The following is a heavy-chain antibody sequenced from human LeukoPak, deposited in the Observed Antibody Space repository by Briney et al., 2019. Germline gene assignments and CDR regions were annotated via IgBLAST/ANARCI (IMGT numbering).Heavy chain of an antibody. D-gene: IGHD6-13*01. J-gene: IGHJ4*02. CDR3: AKKGIAAADSIDY. V-gene: IGHV3-7*03. CDR1: GFTFSSDW. CDR2: IKEDGSES. Sequence: PGGSLRLSCVVSGFTFSSDWMTWVRQAPGKGLEWVAKIKEDGSESYYVDSVKGRFTISRDNTKNSLYLQMNSLRAEDTAVYYCAKKGIAAADSIDYWGQGTLVTVSS.